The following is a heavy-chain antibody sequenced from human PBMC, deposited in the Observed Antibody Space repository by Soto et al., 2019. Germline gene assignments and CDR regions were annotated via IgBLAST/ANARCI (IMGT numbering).Heavy chain of an antibody. CDR1: GFTSSNYW. J-gene: IGHJ4*02. CDR2: INTDGSSS. D-gene: IGHD6-13*01. CDR3: ARGGKPIDY. V-gene: IGHV3-74*01. Sequence: GGSLRLSCAASGFTSSNYWMHWVRQAPGKGLVWVSRINTDGSSSNYADSVKGRFTISRDNAKNTLYLQMNSLRAEDTAVYYCARGGKPIDYWGQGTLVTVSS.